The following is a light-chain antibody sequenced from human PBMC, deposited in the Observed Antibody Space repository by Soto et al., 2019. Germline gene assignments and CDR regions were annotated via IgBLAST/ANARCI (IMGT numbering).Light chain of an antibody. CDR1: QTICTD. J-gene: IGKJ4*01. CDR2: GAD. Sequence: VMTQSPATVSVFPGEGVTLSCRASQTICTDLTWYQQKPVQAPRLLIYGADTRATGVQDRFSGCGSGTKFTLTISSLQSEDFAFYYCQQNNKWPPVTFGGGNKVEIK. CDR3: QQNNKWPPVT. V-gene: IGKV3-15*01.